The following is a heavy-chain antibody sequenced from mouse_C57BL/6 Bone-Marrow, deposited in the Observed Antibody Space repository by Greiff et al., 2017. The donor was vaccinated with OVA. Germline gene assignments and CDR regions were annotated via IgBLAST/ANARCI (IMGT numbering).Heavy chain of an antibody. CDR3: ARPLPSFAY. D-gene: IGHD2-1*01. J-gene: IGHJ3*01. Sequence: EVQLQQSGPELVKPGASVKISCKASGYSFTGYYMNWVKQSPEKSLEWIGEINPSTGGTTYNQKFKAKATLTVDKSSSTAYMQLKSLTSEDSAVYYCARPLPSFAYWGQGTLVTVSA. CDR1: GYSFTGYY. V-gene: IGHV1-42*01. CDR2: INPSTGGT.